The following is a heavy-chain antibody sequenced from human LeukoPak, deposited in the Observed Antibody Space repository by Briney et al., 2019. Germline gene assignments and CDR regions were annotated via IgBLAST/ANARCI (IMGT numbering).Heavy chain of an antibody. CDR1: GYTFTSYG. J-gene: IGHJ4*02. CDR3: ASGSHIRVYDTNPYYGHY. Sequence: ASVKVSCKASGYTFTSYGISWVRQAPGQGLEWMGIINPNTGSTSYTQKFQGRVTMTRDMSTSTVYMELSSLRSEDTALYYCASGSHIRVYDTNPYYGHYWGQGTLVTVSS. CDR2: INPNTGST. V-gene: IGHV1-46*01. D-gene: IGHD3-22*01.